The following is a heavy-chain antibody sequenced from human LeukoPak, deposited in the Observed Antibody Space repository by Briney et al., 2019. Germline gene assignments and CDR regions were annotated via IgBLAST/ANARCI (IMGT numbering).Heavy chain of an antibody. CDR3: ARDLRYSSSRYLSPFDY. V-gene: IGHV3-21*01. D-gene: IGHD6-13*01. CDR2: ISSSSSYI. CDR1: GFTFSSYS. J-gene: IGHJ4*02. Sequence: GGSLRLSCAASGFTFSSYSMNWVRQAPGRGLEWVSSISSSSSYIYYADSVKGRFTISRDNAKNSLYLQMNSLRAEDTAVYYCARDLRYSSSRYLSPFDYWGQGTLVTVSS.